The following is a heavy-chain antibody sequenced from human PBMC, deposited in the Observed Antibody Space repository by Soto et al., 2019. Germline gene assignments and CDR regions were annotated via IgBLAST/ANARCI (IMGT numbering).Heavy chain of an antibody. J-gene: IGHJ4*02. V-gene: IGHV4-34*01. CDR1: GGSFSGYY. D-gene: IGHD5-18*01. Sequence: SETLSLTGAVYGGSFSGYYWSWIRQPPGKGLEWIGEINHSGSTNYNPSLKSRVTISVDTSKNQFSLKLSSVTAADTAVYYCARGRYGTAMVYWGQGTLVTVSS. CDR3: ARGRYGTAMVY. CDR2: INHSGST.